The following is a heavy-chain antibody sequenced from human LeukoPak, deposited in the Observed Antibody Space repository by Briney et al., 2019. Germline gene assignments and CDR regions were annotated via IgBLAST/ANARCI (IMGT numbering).Heavy chain of an antibody. J-gene: IGHJ4*02. V-gene: IGHV4-34*01. D-gene: IGHD3-10*01. CDR3: ARRTYYYGSGSYYKARNFDY. CDR2: INHSGST. Sequence: SETLSLTCAVYGGSFSGYYWSWIRQPPGKGLEWIGEINHSGSTNYSPSLKSRVTISVDTSKNQFSLKLSSVTAADTAVYYCARRTYYYGSGSYYKARNFDYWGQGTLVTVSS. CDR1: GGSFSGYY.